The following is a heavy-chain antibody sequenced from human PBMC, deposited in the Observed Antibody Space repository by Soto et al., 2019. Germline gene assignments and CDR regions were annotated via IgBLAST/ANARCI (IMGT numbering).Heavy chain of an antibody. D-gene: IGHD3-22*01. J-gene: IGHJ4*02. CDR2: ISAYNGNT. CDR3: ARRLTSYYDSSGYPDY. V-gene: IGHV1-18*01. CDR1: GYTFTSYG. Sequence: GASVKVSCKASGYTFTSYGIGWVRQAPGQGLEWMGWISAYNGNTNYAQKLQGRVTMTTDTSTSTAYMELRSLRSDDTAVYYCARRLTSYYDSSGYPDYWGQGTLVTVSS.